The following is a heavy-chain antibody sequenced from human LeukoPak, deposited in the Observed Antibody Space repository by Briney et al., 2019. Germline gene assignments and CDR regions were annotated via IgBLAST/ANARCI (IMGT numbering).Heavy chain of an antibody. CDR3: AKEGGTALGY. CDR1: GFTFSSYG. V-gene: IGHV3-30*18. J-gene: IGHJ4*02. Sequence: GGSLRLSCAASGFTFSSYGMHWVRQAPGKGLEWVAVISYDGSNKYYADSVKGRSTISRDNSKNTLYLQMNSLRAEDTAVYYCAKEGGTALGYWGQGTLVTVSS. CDR2: ISYDGSNK. D-gene: IGHD6-13*01.